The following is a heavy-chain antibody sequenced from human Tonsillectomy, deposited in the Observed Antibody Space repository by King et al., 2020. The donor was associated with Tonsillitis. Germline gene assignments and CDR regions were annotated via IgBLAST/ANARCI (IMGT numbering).Heavy chain of an antibody. Sequence: QVQLVESGGGLVKPGGSLRLSCAASGFTFSDYYMSWIRQAPGKGLEWVSNISGGGITIYYADSVKGRFSISRDNAKNSLYLQMNSLRAEDTAVYYCARDLQSYGYDYWGQGTLVTVSS. J-gene: IGHJ4*02. CDR2: ISGGGITI. CDR3: ARDLQSYGYDY. CDR1: GFTFSDYY. V-gene: IGHV3-11*01. D-gene: IGHD5-18*01.